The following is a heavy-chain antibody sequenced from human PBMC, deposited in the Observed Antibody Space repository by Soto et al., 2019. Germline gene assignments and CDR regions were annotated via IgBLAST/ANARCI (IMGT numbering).Heavy chain of an antibody. V-gene: IGHV1-18*01. Sequence: GASVKVSCKASGYTFGNYDITWVRQAPGQGLEWTGWIGAYNGNTNYAQKFQDRVSLTTDTSTSTAYLELRSLRSDDTAVYYCARVVGYWSGGTCYDPGPAFDIWGKGTMVTLS. CDR2: IGAYNGNT. CDR1: GYTFGNYD. CDR3: ARVVGYWSGGTCYDPGPAFDI. D-gene: IGHD2-15*01. J-gene: IGHJ3*02.